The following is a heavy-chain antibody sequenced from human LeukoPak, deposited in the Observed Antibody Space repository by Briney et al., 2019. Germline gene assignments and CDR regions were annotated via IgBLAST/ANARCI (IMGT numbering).Heavy chain of an antibody. CDR1: GFTFDDYG. CDR3: ARGSYDSSGYYYLPPDY. V-gene: IGHV3-20*04. Sequence: PGGSLRLSCAASGFTFDDYGMGWVRQAPGKGLEWGSGINWNGGSTGYADSVRGRFTISRDNAKNSLYLQMSSLRAEDTALYYCARGSYDSSGYYYLPPDYWGQGTLVTVSS. D-gene: IGHD3-22*01. CDR2: INWNGGST. J-gene: IGHJ4*02.